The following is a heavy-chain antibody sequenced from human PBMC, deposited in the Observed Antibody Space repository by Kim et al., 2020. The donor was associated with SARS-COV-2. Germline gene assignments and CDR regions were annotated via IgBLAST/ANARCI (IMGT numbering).Heavy chain of an antibody. CDR3: ATESSGSF. V-gene: IGHV1-18*01. CDR2: SGDT. D-gene: IGHD3-22*01. J-gene: IGHJ4*02. Sequence: SGDTNYAQKLQGRVTMTTDTSTSTAYMELRSLRSDDTAVYYCATESSGSFWGQGTLVTVSS.